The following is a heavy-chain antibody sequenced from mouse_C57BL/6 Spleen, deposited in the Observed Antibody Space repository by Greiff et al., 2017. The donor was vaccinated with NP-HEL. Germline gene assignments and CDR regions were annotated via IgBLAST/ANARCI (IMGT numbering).Heavy chain of an antibody. Sequence: EVQGVESGGGLVKPGGSLKLSCAASGFTFSDYGMHWVRQAPEKGLEWVAYISSGSSTIYYADTVKGRFTISRDNAKNTLFLQMTSLRSEDTAMYYCARSTLGRDFDYWGQGTTLTVSS. CDR1: GFTFSDYG. J-gene: IGHJ2*01. CDR2: ISSGSSTI. CDR3: ARSTLGRDFDY. D-gene: IGHD4-1*01. V-gene: IGHV5-17*01.